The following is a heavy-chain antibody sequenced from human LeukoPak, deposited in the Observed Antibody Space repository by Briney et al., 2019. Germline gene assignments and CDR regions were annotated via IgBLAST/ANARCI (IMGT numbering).Heavy chain of an antibody. D-gene: IGHD3-10*01. CDR2: ISGSGGST. Sequence: PGGSLRLSCAASGFTFSSYAMSWVRKAPGKGLEWVSAISGSGGSTYYADSVKGRFTISRDNSKNTLYLQMNSLRAEDTAVYYCAKRGGPGFGDHTYYFDYWGQGTLVTVSS. CDR1: GFTFSSYA. CDR3: AKRGGPGFGDHTYYFDY. J-gene: IGHJ4*02. V-gene: IGHV3-23*01.